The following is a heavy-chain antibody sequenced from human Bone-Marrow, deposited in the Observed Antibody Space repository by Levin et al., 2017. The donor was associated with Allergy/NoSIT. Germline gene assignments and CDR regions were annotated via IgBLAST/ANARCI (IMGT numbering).Heavy chain of an antibody. CDR1: GFTFSSYT. Sequence: PGGSLRLSCAASGFTFSSYTMNWVRQAPGKGLEWVSSISSNFNYIYYAASVKGRFTISRDNAKNSLFVQMNRLRAEDTAVYYCARVSVRGENAYSFVYGMDVWGQGTTVTVSS. D-gene: IGHD5-18*01. CDR2: ISSNFNYI. CDR3: ARVSVRGENAYSFVYGMDV. J-gene: IGHJ6*02. V-gene: IGHV3-21*06.